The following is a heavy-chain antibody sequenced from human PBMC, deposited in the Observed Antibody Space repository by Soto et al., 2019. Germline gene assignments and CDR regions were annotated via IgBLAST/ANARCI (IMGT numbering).Heavy chain of an antibody. J-gene: IGHJ4*02. CDR2: IIPMFGTA. CDR1: GGTFSTYA. CDR3: ASGIQLWLRRINNGYSG. D-gene: IGHD5-18*01. V-gene: IGHV1-69*12. Sequence: QVQLVQSGAEVKKPESSVKVSCKAPGGTFSTYAISWVQQAPGQGLEWMGGIIPMFGTANYAQRFQDRVTTTADESTNTVYMELSSLRSEDTAVYFCASGIQLWLRRINNGYSGWGQGTVVTVSS.